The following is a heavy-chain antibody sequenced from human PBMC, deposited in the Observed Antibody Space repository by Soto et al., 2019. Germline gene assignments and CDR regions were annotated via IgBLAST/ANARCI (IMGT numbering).Heavy chain of an antibody. D-gene: IGHD2-15*01. J-gene: IGHJ6*02. CDR1: GGSISSGDYY. V-gene: IGHV4-30-4*01. Sequence: SETLSLTCTVSGGSISSGDYYWSWIRQPPGKGLEWIGYIYYSGSTYYNPSLKSRVTISVDTSKNQFSLKLSSVTAADTAVYYCAKDLGYWDGMDVWGQGTTVTVSS. CDR2: IYYSGST. CDR3: AKDLGYWDGMDV.